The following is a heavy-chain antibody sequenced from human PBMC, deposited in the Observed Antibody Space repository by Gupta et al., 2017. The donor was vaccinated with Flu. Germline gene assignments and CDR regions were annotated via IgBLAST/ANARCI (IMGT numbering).Heavy chain of an antibody. V-gene: IGHV3-73*02. CDR2: IRSKANSYAT. Sequence: EVQLVESGGGLVQPGGSLKLSCAASGFTFSGSAMHWVRQVYGKGLEWVGRIRSKANSYATAYAASVKGRFTISRDDSKNTAYLQRNSLKTEDTAVYYCTTSKMMTTVTSPFYYYGMDVWGQGTTVTVSS. CDR1: GFTFSGSA. CDR3: TTSKMMTTVTSPFYYYGMDV. D-gene: IGHD4-17*01. J-gene: IGHJ6*02.